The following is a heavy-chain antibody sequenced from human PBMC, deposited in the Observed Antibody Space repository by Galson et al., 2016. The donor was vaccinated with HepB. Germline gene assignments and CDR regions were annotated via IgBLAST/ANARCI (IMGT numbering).Heavy chain of an antibody. V-gene: IGHV1-69*13. CDR2: LIPFLGTP. Sequence: SVKVSCKASGGSFSIYAISWVRQAPGRGPEWMGGLIPFLGTPEYAQRFQDRVTMTADESTSTAYMELTSLRPDDTAVYYCARQNHYGSGRPVLYFDVWGRGTLITVSS. D-gene: IGHD3-10*01. CDR3: ARQNHYGSGRPVLYFDV. J-gene: IGHJ2*01. CDR1: GGSFSIYA.